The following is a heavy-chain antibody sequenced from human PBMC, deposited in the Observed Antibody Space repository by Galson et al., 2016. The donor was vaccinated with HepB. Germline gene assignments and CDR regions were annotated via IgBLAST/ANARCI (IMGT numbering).Heavy chain of an antibody. V-gene: IGHV1-69*13. Sequence: SVKVSCKASRATFTTYTISWVRQAPGQGFEWMGGIIPVSGATNYAREFQGRVTFTADESTNTAHMELSSLRSDDMAVYYCARLQYCGGDCYSRAFHVWGQGTMVTVSS. CDR1: RATFTTYT. D-gene: IGHD2-21*02. CDR2: IIPVSGAT. CDR3: ARLQYCGGDCYSRAFHV. J-gene: IGHJ3*01.